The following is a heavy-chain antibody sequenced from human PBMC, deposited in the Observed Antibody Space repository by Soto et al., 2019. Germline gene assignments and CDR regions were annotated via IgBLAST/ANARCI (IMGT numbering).Heavy chain of an antibody. J-gene: IGHJ4*02. CDR1: GDSVSSDGTA. V-gene: IGHV6-1*01. D-gene: IGHD3-16*01. CDR3: ARGNYAFDH. Sequence: PSQTLSLTCGISGDSVSSDGTAWIWIRQSPSRGLEWLGRTYYRSKWYNEYAVSVKSRITINPDTSRNQFSLQLSSVTPEDTAVYYCARGNYAFDHWGQGALVTVSS. CDR2: TYYRSKWYN.